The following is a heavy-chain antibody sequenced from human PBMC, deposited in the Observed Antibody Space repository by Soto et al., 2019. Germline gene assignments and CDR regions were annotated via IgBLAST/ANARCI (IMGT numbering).Heavy chain of an antibody. CDR2: IIPIFGTA. V-gene: IGHV1-69*01. CDR3: ARGWGYDSNDYYYAY. D-gene: IGHD3-22*01. Sequence: QVQLVQSGAEVRKPGSSVKVSCKASGGTFSRHAISWVRQAPGQGLEWMGGIIPIFGTANHAQKFQARVTIIADESTSTVDLELSSMRSEDTAMYYCARGWGYDSNDYYYAYWGQGTLVIVSS. J-gene: IGHJ4*02. CDR1: GGTFSRHA.